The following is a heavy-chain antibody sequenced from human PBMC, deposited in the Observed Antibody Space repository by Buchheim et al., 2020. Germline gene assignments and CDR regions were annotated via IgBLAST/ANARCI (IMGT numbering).Heavy chain of an antibody. Sequence: QVQLVQSGAEVKKPGSSVKVSCKASGGTFSSYTISWVRQAPGQGLEWMGRIIPILGIANYAQKFQGRVTITADNSTSTAYMELSSLRSEDTAVYYCARVVCSGGSCFRPYGMDVWGQGTT. CDR2: IIPILGIA. D-gene: IGHD2-15*01. J-gene: IGHJ6*02. CDR1: GGTFSSYT. V-gene: IGHV1-69*02. CDR3: ARVVCSGGSCFRPYGMDV.